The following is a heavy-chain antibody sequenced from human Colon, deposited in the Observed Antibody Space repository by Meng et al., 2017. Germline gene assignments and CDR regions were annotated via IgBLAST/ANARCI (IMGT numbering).Heavy chain of an antibody. CDR2: IHHGGTT. J-gene: IGHJ4*02. Sequence: LAGSRPVLVTPSVTLSLTCVVSGGSISINYWWSWVRQSPKKGLEWIGEIHHGGTTNYNPSLKSRVTISVDTSNNQFSLKLSSVTAADTAVYYCARIDYGGNGIEKYFFDYWGQGTLVTVSS. V-gene: IGHV4-4*02. CDR1: GGSISINYW. CDR3: ARIDYGGNGIEKYFFDY. D-gene: IGHD4-23*01.